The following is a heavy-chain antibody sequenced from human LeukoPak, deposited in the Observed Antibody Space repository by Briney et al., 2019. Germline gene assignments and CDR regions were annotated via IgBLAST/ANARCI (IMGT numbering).Heavy chain of an antibody. CDR3: ARDQDPDYYGSGSYSTDAFDI. Sequence: SETLSLTCTVSGGSVSSYYWSWIRQPPGKGLEWTRYIYYSGSTNYNPSLKSRVTISVDTSKNQFSLKLSSVTAADTAVYYCARDQDPDYYGSGSYSTDAFDIWGQGTMVTVSS. CDR1: GGSVSSYY. CDR2: IYYSGST. J-gene: IGHJ3*02. D-gene: IGHD3-10*01. V-gene: IGHV4-59*02.